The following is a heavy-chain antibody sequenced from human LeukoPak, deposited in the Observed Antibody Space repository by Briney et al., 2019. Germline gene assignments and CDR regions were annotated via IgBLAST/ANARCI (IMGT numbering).Heavy chain of an antibody. CDR2: INPNSGGT. J-gene: IGHJ6*02. D-gene: IGHD6-19*01. Sequence: ASVKVSCKASGYTFTGYYMHWVRQAPGQGLEWMGWINPNSGGTNYAQKFQGRVTMTRDTSISTAHMELSRLRSDDTAVYYCARGASSGWYDYYYYGMDVWGQGTTVTVSS. CDR1: GYTFTGYY. V-gene: IGHV1-2*02. CDR3: ARGASSGWYDYYYYGMDV.